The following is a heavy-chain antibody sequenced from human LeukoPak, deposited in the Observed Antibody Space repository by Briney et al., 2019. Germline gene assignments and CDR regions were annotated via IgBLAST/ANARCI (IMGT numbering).Heavy chain of an antibody. Sequence: HPGGSLRLSCAASGFTFDDYAMHWVRQAPGKGLEWVSGISWNSGSIGYADSVKGRFTISRDNAKNSLYLQMNSLRAEDMALYYCAKSQWGGAVAGSYFDYWGQGTLVTVSS. J-gene: IGHJ4*02. CDR1: GFTFDDYA. CDR3: AKSQWGGAVAGSYFDY. V-gene: IGHV3-9*03. D-gene: IGHD6-19*01. CDR2: ISWNSGSI.